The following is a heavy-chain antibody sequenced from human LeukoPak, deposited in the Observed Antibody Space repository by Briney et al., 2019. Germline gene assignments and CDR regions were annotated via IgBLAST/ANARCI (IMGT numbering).Heavy chain of an antibody. V-gene: IGHV3-7*03. D-gene: IGHD3-10*01. CDR2: IKQDGSEK. Sequence: GGSLRLSCAASGFTFSSYWMSWVRQAPGKGLEWVANIKQDGSEKYYVDSVKGRFTISRDNAKNSLYLQMNSLRAEDTAVYYCARDRASEYYYYYGMDVWGKGTTVTASS. J-gene: IGHJ6*04. CDR1: GFTFSSYW. CDR3: ARDRASEYYYYYGMDV.